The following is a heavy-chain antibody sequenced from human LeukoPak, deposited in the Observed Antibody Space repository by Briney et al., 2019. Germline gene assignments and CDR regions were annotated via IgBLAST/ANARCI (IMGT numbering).Heavy chain of an antibody. D-gene: IGHD5-12*01. Sequence: GGSLRLSCAASGFTVSSNYMSWVRQAPGKGLEWVSVIYSGGSTYYADSVKGRFTISRDNSKNTLYLEMNRLRSDDTAIYYCAKDIAQGYTFGTIEEDYWGQGTLVTVAS. CDR3: AKDIAQGYTFGTIEEDY. CDR2: IYSGGST. CDR1: GFTVSSNY. V-gene: IGHV3-66*01. J-gene: IGHJ4*02.